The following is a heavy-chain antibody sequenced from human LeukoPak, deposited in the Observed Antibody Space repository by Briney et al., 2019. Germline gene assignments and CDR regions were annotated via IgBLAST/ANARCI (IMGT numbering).Heavy chain of an antibody. J-gene: IGHJ6*02. D-gene: IGHD2/OR15-2a*01. CDR2: IYYSGST. CDR1: GGSISSYY. Sequence: SETLSLTCTVSGGSISSYYWSWIRQPPGKGLEWIGYIYYSGSTNYNPSLKSRVTISVDTSKNQFSLKLSTVTAADTAVYYCARAHSIASYYYGVDVWGQGTTVTVSS. CDR3: ARAHSIASYYYGVDV. V-gene: IGHV4-59*12.